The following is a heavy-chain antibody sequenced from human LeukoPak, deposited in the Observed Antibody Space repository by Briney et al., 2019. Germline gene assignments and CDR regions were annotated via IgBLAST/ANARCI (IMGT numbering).Heavy chain of an antibody. CDR2: IIPIFGTA. CDR1: GGTFSSYA. Sequence: AVNVSCKGSGGTFSSYAISSLRQAPGQELEWMGGIIPIFGTANYAQKFQGSVTIIADKSTSTAYMELSSLRSEDTAVYYCASSRGYSYGPGGGMDVWGQGTTVTVSS. J-gene: IGHJ6*02. V-gene: IGHV1-69*06. D-gene: IGHD5-18*01. CDR3: ASSRGYSYGPGGGMDV.